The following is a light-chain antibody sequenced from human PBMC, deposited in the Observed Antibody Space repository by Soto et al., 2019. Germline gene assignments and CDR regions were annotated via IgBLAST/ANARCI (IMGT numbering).Light chain of an antibody. V-gene: IGKV1-33*01. CDR2: DAS. CDR3: QQYDQVPFT. CDR1: QDIDNN. Sequence: DIQMTQSPSSLSASLGDRVTITCQASQDIDNNLNWYQQKPGKAPHLLISDASNLETGVPSRFSGSAVGTDINVTISSLAPEDVATYYCQQYDQVPFTFGQGTKLQI. J-gene: IGKJ2*01.